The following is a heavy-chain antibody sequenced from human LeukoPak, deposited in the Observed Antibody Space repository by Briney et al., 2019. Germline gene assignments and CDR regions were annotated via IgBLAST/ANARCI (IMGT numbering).Heavy chain of an antibody. CDR1: GFTFSSYS. CDR2: ISSSSSYI. Sequence: GGSLRLSCAASGFTFSSYSMNWVRQAPGKGLEWVSSISSSSSYIYYADSVKGRFTISRDNAKNSLYLQMNSLRAEDTAVYYCARDSGVGATRFCFDYWGQGTLVTVSS. D-gene: IGHD1-26*01. V-gene: IGHV3-21*01. CDR3: ARDSGVGATRFCFDY. J-gene: IGHJ4*02.